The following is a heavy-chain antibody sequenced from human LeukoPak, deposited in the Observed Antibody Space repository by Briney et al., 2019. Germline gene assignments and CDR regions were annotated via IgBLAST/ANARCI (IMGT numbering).Heavy chain of an antibody. CDR2: IKQDGSEK. Sequence: GGSLRLSCAASGFTFSSYWMSWVRQAPGKGLEWVANIKQDGSEKYYVDSVKGRFTISRDNAKNSLYLQMNSLRAEDTAVYYCAREELRGYSYGLLDYYYGMDVWGQGTTVTVSS. CDR3: AREELRGYSYGLLDYYYGMDV. V-gene: IGHV3-7*01. D-gene: IGHD5-18*01. CDR1: GFTFSSYW. J-gene: IGHJ6*02.